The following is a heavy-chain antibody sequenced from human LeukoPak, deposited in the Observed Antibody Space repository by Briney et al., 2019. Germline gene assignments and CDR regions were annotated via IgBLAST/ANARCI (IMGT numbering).Heavy chain of an antibody. J-gene: IGHJ4*02. CDR3: ARESYPGKFDY. V-gene: IGHV3-30-3*01. D-gene: IGHD4-23*01. CDR1: GFTFSDYY. Sequence: GGSLRLSCAASGFTFSDYYMSWIRQAPGKGLEWVAVISYDGSNKYYADSVKGRFTISRDNSKNTLYLQMNSLRAEDTAVYYCARESYPGKFDYWGQGTLVTVSS. CDR2: ISYDGSNK.